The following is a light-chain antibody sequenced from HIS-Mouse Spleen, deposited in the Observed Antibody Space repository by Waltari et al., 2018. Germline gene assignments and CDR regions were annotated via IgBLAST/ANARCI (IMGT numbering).Light chain of an antibody. J-gene: IGLJ3*02. V-gene: IGLV1-47*01. CDR1: SPTLGGTY. CDR3: AAWDDSLSGPV. Sequence: QSVLTQPPSASGTPGQRVTIPCSGLSPTLGGTYVHWYQQLPGTTPKPLIYRNNQRPSGVPDRFSGSKSGTSASLAISGLRSEDEADYYCAAWDDSLSGPVFGGGTKLTVL. CDR2: RNN.